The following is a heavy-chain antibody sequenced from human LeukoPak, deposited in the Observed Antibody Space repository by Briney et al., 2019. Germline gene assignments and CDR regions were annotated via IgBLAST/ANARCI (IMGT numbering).Heavy chain of an antibody. D-gene: IGHD3-22*01. Sequence: SVKVSCKASGGTFSSYAISWVRQAPGQGLEWMGGIIPIFGTANYAQKFQGRVTITADESTSTAYMELSSLRSEDTAVYYCARDRGYYGPFSDAFDIWGQGTVVTVSS. CDR1: GGTFSSYA. J-gene: IGHJ3*02. CDR2: IIPIFGTA. CDR3: ARDRGYYGPFSDAFDI. V-gene: IGHV1-69*01.